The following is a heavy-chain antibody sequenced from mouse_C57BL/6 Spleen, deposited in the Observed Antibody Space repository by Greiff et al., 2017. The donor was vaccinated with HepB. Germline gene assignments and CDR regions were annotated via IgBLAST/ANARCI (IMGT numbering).Heavy chain of an antibody. CDR3: ARIYYDYDGRGGGYAMDY. V-gene: IGHV5-6*01. Sequence: DVHLVESGGDLVKPGGSLKLSCAASGFTFSSYGMSWVRQTPDKRLEWVATISSGGSYTYYPDSVKGRFTISRDNAKNTLYLQMSSLKSEDTAMYYCARIYYDYDGRGGGYAMDYWGQGTSVTVSS. D-gene: IGHD2-4*01. J-gene: IGHJ4*01. CDR2: ISSGGSYT. CDR1: GFTFSSYG.